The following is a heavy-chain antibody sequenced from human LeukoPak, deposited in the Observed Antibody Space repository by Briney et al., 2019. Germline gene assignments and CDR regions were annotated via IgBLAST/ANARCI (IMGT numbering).Heavy chain of an antibody. V-gene: IGHV1-2*02. CDR2: INPNSGGT. D-gene: IGHD3-22*01. CDR1: GYTFTGYY. J-gene: IGHJ2*01. Sequence: ASVKVSCKASGYTFTGYYMHWVRQAPGQGLEWMGWINPNSGGTNYAQKFQGRVTMTRDTSISTPYMELSRLRSDDTAVYYCARGYYYDSSGPILGNWYFDLWGRGTLVTVSS. CDR3: ARGYYYDSSGPILGNWYFDL.